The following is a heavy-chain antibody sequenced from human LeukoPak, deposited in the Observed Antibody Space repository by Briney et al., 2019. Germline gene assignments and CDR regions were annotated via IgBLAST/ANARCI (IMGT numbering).Heavy chain of an antibody. D-gene: IGHD2-15*01. Sequence: ASVKVSCKASGYTFTSYGISWVRQAPGQGLEWMGWISAYNGNTNYAQKLQGRVTMTTDTSTSTAYMELRSLRSDDTAVYYSARDFGEDIVVVVAAYDYWGQGTLVTVSS. J-gene: IGHJ4*02. CDR2: ISAYNGNT. CDR3: ARDFGEDIVVVVAAYDY. CDR1: GYTFTSYG. V-gene: IGHV1-18*01.